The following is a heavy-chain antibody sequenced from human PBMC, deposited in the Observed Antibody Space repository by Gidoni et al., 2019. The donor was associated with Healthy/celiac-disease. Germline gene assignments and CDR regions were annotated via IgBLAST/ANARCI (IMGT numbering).Heavy chain of an antibody. CDR1: GFPFDAYA. V-gene: IGHV3-9*01. CDR2: ISWNSGSI. D-gene: IGHD6-6*01. CDR3: AKGKEYSSSYLPLYYFDY. J-gene: IGHJ4*02. Sequence: EVQLVESGGGVVKPGRSLRPSCAAPGFPFDAYATHWVRPAPGKGRGGVSGISWNSGSIGYADSVKGRFTISRDNAKNSLYLQMNSLRAEDTALYYCAKGKEYSSSYLPLYYFDYWGQGTLVTVSS.